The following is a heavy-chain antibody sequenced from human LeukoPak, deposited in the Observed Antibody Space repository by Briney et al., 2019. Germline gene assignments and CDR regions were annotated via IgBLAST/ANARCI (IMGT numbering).Heavy chain of an antibody. D-gene: IGHD2-2*01. CDR3: ARGRAACSSTSSYGDDRFDP. CDR1: GGTFSSYA. Sequence: SVTVSCKASGGTFSSYAISWVRQAPGQGLEWMGGIIPIFGTSNYAQKFQGRVTITADESTSTAYMELSSLRSEDTAVDYCARGRAACSSTSSYGDDRFDPWGQGTLVTVSS. CDR2: IIPIFGTS. V-gene: IGHV1-69*13. J-gene: IGHJ5*02.